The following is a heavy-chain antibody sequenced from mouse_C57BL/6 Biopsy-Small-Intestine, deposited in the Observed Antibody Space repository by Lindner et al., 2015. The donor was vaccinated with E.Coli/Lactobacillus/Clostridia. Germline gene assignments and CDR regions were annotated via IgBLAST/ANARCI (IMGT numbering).Heavy chain of an antibody. J-gene: IGHJ3*01. Sequence: VQLQESGPELVKPGASVKMSCKASGYTFTNYVMHWVKQKPGQGLEWIGWIYPGSGNSKYNEKFKDKATLTVDTSSSTAYMQLNSLTSEDSAVYYCTRRSRWGDYLFAYWGQGTLVTVSA. CDR1: YTFTNYVM. V-gene: IGHV1-83*01. D-gene: IGHD2-13*01. CDR2: YPGSGNSK. CDR3: RRSRWGDYLFAY.